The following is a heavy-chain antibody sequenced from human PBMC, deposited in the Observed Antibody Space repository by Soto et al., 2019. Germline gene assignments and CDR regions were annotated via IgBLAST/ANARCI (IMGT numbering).Heavy chain of an antibody. CDR2: IYYSGST. V-gene: IGHV4-39*07. CDR1: GGSISSSSYY. Sequence: SETLSLTCTVSGGSISSSSYYWGWIRQPPGKGLEWIGSIYYSGSTYYNPSLKSRVTISVDTSKNQFSLKLSFVSAADTVVYYCARVGDILTGYPNLIDYWGQGTLVTVSS. D-gene: IGHD3-9*01. CDR3: ARVGDILTGYPNLIDY. J-gene: IGHJ4*02.